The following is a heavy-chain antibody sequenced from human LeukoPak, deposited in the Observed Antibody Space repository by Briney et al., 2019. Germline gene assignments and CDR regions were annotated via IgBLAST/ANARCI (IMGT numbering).Heavy chain of an antibody. V-gene: IGHV3-23*01. Sequence: GGSLRLSCAASGFTFSSYAMSWVRQAPGKGLEWVSTISNSDGSTYYADSVKGRFTISRDNSENTLYLQMNSLRAEDTAVYYCAKCILTGYYKGYMDVWGKGTTVTISS. CDR3: AKCILTGYYKGYMDV. CDR1: GFTFSSYA. CDR2: ISNSDGST. J-gene: IGHJ6*03. D-gene: IGHD3-9*01.